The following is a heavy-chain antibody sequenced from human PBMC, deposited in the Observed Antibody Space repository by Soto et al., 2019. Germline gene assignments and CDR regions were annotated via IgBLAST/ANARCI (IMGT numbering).Heavy chain of an antibody. CDR3: ATKNVPTPCNY. D-gene: IGHD2-2*01. CDR2: ISHSGTT. Sequence: QVQLQESGPGLVEPSGTLSLTCAVSLVSISSGNWWSWVRQPAGRGLEYIGEISHSGTTNYNPTLESRLTISLDASKNQFSLKLTSVTAADTAVYYCATKNVPTPCNYWGQGTLVIVSS. V-gene: IGHV4-4*02. J-gene: IGHJ4*02. CDR1: LVSISSGNW.